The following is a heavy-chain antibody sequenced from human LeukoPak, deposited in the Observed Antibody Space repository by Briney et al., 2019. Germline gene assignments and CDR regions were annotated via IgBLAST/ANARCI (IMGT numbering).Heavy chain of an antibody. J-gene: IGHJ4*02. D-gene: IGHD5-18*01. V-gene: IGHV3-53*01. Sequence: GGSLRLSCAASGLTVSSNYMSWVRQAPGKGLEWVSVIYSGGNTFYADSVKARFTISRDNSKNTLYLQMNSLRAEDTAVYYCAREMIQLPGYFDYWGQGTLVTVSS. CDR2: IYSGGNT. CDR1: GLTVSSNY. CDR3: AREMIQLPGYFDY.